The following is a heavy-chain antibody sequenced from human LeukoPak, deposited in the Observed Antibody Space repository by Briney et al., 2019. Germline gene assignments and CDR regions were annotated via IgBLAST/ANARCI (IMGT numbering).Heavy chain of an antibody. CDR2: ISTSSSTI. CDR3: ARGYYYYDMDV. V-gene: IGHV3-48*01. J-gene: IGHJ6*02. Sequence: GGSLRLSCAASRFSFSRYSMNWVRQSPGKGLEWVSYISTSSSTIYYADSVKGRFTISRDNAKNSLSLQMNSLRAEDTAVYYCARGYYYYDMDVWGQGTTVTVSS. CDR1: RFSFSRYS.